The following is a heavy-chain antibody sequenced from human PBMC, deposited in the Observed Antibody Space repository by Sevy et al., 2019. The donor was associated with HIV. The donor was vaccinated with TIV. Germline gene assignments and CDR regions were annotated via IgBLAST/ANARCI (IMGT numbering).Heavy chain of an antibody. Sequence: GGSLRLSCAASGFPFSSFEMNWVRQSPGKGLEWLSLIDSSGNTMFYADSVKGRFSISRDNAKNSIYLLLNSLRAEDTAVYYCAKDVDIVVVPAAIKGYYYYGMDVWGQGTTVTVSS. J-gene: IGHJ6*02. V-gene: IGHV3-48*03. CDR1: GFPFSSFE. D-gene: IGHD2-2*02. CDR2: IDSSGNTM. CDR3: AKDVDIVVVPAAIKGYYYYGMDV.